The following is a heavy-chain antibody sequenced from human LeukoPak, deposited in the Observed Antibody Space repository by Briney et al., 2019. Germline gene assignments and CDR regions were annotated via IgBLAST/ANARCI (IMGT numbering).Heavy chain of an antibody. V-gene: IGHV4-61*02. D-gene: IGHD3-22*01. Sequence: SETLSLTCTVSGGSISSGSYYWSWIRQPAGKGLEWIGRIYTSGSTNYNPSLKSRVTISVDTSKNQFSLKLSSVTAADTAVYYCARQELYYYDSSGFFDIWGQGTMVTVSS. CDR2: IYTSGST. CDR1: GGSISSGSYY. J-gene: IGHJ3*02. CDR3: ARQELYYYDSSGFFDI.